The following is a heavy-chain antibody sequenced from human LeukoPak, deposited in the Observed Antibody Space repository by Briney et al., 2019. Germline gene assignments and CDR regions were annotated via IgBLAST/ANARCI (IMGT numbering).Heavy chain of an antibody. D-gene: IGHD3-10*01. CDR1: GFTFSSYA. CDR3: ARVGGSGTYPNWYFDL. V-gene: IGHV3-30*04. J-gene: IGHJ2*01. Sequence: PGGSLRLSCAASGFTFSSYAMHWVRQAPGKGLEWVAVIAYDGTNRYYADSVRGRFTISRDVSKNTLHLQMNSLRANDTAVYYCARVGGSGTYPNWYFDLWGRGTLVTVSS. CDR2: IAYDGTNR.